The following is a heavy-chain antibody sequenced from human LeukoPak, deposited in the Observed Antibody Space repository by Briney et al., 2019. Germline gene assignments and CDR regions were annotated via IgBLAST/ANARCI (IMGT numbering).Heavy chain of an antibody. CDR2: IYYTGST. Sequence: PSETLSLTCTVSGGSISSSYWSWIRQPPGKGLEWIGYIYYTGSTTYNPSLKSRVTTSVDTSKNQFSLKLASVTAADTAVYFCARWDDSAWAFGSWGPGTLVTVSS. D-gene: IGHD6-19*01. CDR3: ARWDDSAWAFGS. CDR1: GGSISSSY. J-gene: IGHJ4*02. V-gene: IGHV4-59*08.